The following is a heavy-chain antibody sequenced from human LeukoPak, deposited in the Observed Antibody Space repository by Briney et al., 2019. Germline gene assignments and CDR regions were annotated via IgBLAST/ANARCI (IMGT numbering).Heavy chain of an antibody. D-gene: IGHD3-22*01. J-gene: IGHJ1*01. V-gene: IGHV3-74*01. CDR2: IKSDWST. CDR1: GFTFSSYW. CDR3: ARAPSEIGGYYPEYFRH. Sequence: GASLRLSCAAAGFTFSSYWMHWVRQAPGKVLVWVSRIKSDWSTNYADSVKGRFTISRDNAKNTVSLQMNSLRAEDTGVYYCARAPSEIGGYYPEYFRHWGQGTLVTVSS.